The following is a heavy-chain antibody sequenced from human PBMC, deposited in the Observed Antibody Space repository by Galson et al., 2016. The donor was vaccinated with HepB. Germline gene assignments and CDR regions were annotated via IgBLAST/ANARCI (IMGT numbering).Heavy chain of an antibody. CDR3: AGGSRLGELFH. CDR1: GGSISAFY. Sequence: LTCTVSGGSISAFYWSWIRQPPGKGLEWLGYLYFGRSTNYNPSLKSRVIISVDTSKNQFSLKLSSVTAADSAVYYCAGGSRLGELFHWGQGTLVTVSS. V-gene: IGHV4-59*01. D-gene: IGHD3-16*01. J-gene: IGHJ4*02. CDR2: LYFGRST.